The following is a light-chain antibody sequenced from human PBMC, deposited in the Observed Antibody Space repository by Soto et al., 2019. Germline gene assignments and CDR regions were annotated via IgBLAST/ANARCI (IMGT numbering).Light chain of an antibody. CDR3: SAYAGNNNPVI. CDR1: SSDVGGHNF. Sequence: QSALTQPPSASGSPGQSVTISCTGTSSDVGGHNFVSWYQQHPGKAPKFLIYEVIKRPSGVPDRFSGSKSGITASLTVSGLQADDEAYYYCSAYAGNNNPVIFGGGTKLTVL. CDR2: EVI. J-gene: IGLJ2*01. V-gene: IGLV2-8*01.